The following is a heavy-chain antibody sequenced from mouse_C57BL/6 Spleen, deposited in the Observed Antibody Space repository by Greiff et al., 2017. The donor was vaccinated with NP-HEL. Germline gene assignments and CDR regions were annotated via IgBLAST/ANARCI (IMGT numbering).Heavy chain of an antibody. CDR1: GYTFTDYE. J-gene: IGHJ3*01. D-gene: IGHD2-1*01. V-gene: IGHV1-15*01. CDR2: IDPDTGGT. CDR3: NENMVTTRFAY. Sequence: QVQLQQSGAELVRPGASVTLSCKASGYTFTDYEMHWVKQTPVHGLEWIGAIDPDTGGTAYNQKFKGKAILTADKSSSTAYMELRSLTSEDSAVYYCNENMVTTRFAYWGQGTLVTVSA.